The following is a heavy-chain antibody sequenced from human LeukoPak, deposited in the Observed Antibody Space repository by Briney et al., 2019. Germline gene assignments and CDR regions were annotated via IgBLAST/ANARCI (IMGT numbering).Heavy chain of an antibody. CDR2: IYYSGST. V-gene: IGHV4-31*03. CDR1: GGSISSGGYY. CDR3: ARDGYCSGGTCYHDSGYFQH. J-gene: IGHJ1*01. D-gene: IGHD2-15*01. Sequence: NASETLSLTCTVSGGSISSGGYYWNWIRQHPGKGLEWIGYIYYSGSTYYNPSLKSRLTISVDTSKNQFSLKLNSVTAADTAVYYCARDGYCSGGTCYHDSGYFQHWGQGTLVTVSS.